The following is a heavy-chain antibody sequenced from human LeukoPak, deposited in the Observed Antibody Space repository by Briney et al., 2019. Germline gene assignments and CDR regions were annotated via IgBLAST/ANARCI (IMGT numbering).Heavy chain of an antibody. CDR2: ISGSGGST. V-gene: IGHV3-23*01. J-gene: IGHJ4*02. Sequence: GGSLRHSCSASGFTFGDYAMNWFRQAPGKGLEWVSAISGSGGSTYYADSVKGRFTISRDNSKNTLYLQMNSLRAEDTAVYYCARVYYYDSSGYFGYWGQGTLVTLSS. D-gene: IGHD3-22*01. CDR1: GFTFGDYA. CDR3: ARVYYYDSSGYFGY.